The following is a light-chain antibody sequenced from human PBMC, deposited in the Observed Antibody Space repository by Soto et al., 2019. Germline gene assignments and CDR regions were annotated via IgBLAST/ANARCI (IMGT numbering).Light chain of an antibody. CDR1: QDIHTL. V-gene: IGKV1-27*01. CDR2: DAS. CDR3: QHYNKAPWM. J-gene: IGKJ1*01. Sequence: GDSVSITCRASQDIHTLFAWYRQRPGKAPELLMYDASTWQAGGPSRFSGGGSGGRFILTIISLQPEDVATYYCQHYNKAPWMIGQGTSVEIK.